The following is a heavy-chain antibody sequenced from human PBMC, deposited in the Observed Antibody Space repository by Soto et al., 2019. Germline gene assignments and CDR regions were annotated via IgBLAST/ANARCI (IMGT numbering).Heavy chain of an antibody. CDR1: GGSFSGYY. J-gene: IGHJ6*03. CDR2: INHSGST. D-gene: IGHD3-10*01. CDR3: ARAGYYYYYLDV. Sequence: SETLSLTCAVYGGSFSGYYWSWIRQPPGKGLEWIGEINHSGSTNYNPSLKSRVTISVDTSKNQFSLKLSSVTAADTAVYYCARAGYYYYYLDVWGKGTTVTVSS. V-gene: IGHV4-34*01.